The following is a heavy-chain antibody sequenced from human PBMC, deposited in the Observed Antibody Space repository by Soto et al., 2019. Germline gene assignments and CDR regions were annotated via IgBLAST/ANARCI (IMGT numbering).Heavy chain of an antibody. J-gene: IGHJ4*02. Sequence: EVQLVESGGGLVQPGRSLRLSCAASGFTFDDYAMHWVRQAPGKGLEWVSGISWNSGSIGYADSVKGRFTISRDNAKNSLYLQMNSLRAEDTALYYCAKESNYGDYSLDYWGQGTLVTVSS. V-gene: IGHV3-9*01. CDR3: AKESNYGDYSLDY. D-gene: IGHD4-17*01. CDR1: GFTFDDYA. CDR2: ISWNSGSI.